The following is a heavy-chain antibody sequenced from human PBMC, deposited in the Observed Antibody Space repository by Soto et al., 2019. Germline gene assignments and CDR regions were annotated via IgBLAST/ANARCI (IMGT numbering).Heavy chain of an antibody. CDR2: IFPGDSDT. CDR3: AGVKRGSPGYSPRYV. Sequence: VESLTISCKASGYIFSNYWIGWLRQMPGKCLEWMGMIFPGDSDTRYSPSFQGQVTMSAGKSINTAYLQWNDLKASDTAIYYCAGVKRGSPGYSPRYVWDRGSTVTASS. CDR1: GYIFSNYW. D-gene: IGHD2-21*01. J-gene: IGHJ6*03. V-gene: IGHV5-51*01.